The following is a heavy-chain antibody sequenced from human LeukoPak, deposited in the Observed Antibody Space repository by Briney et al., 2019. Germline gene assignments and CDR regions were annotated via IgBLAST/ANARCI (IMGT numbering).Heavy chain of an antibody. CDR1: GFIFRNYG. J-gene: IGHJ4*02. Sequence: GGTLRLSCAASGFIFRNYGMHWVRQAPGKGLEWVAFIRYDGSNKYYADSVKGRFTISRDNSKSTLYLQMNSLRAEDTAVYYCAKDLTTVTTQGDYWGQGTLVTVSS. CDR3: AKDLTTVTTQGDY. V-gene: IGHV3-30*02. D-gene: IGHD4-17*01. CDR2: IRYDGSNK.